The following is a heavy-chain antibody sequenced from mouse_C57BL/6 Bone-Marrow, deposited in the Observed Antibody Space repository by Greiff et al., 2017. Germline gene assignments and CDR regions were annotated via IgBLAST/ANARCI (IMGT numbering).Heavy chain of an antibody. J-gene: IGHJ3*01. D-gene: IGHD2-10*02. V-gene: IGHV1-74*01. CDR1: GYTFTSYW. CDR2: IHPSASDT. Sequence: VQLQQPGAELVKPGASVKVSCKASGYTFTSYWMHWVKQRPGQGLEWIGRIHPSASDTNNNQKFKGKATLTVDNSSSPAYMQLSSLTSEDSAVYYCAIPSGYPFAYGGQGTLVTVAA. CDR3: AIPSGYPFAY.